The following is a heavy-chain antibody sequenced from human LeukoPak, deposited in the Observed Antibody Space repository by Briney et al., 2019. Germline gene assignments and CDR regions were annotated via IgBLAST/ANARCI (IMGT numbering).Heavy chain of an antibody. CDR2: FDPEDGET. Sequence: GASVKVSCKVSGYTLTELSMHWVRQAPGKGLEWMGGFDPEDGETIYAQKFQGRVTMTADTSTDTAYMELSGLRSEDTAVYYCATSRELLPAGYFDYWGQGTLVTVSS. CDR1: GYTLTELS. CDR3: ATSRELLPAGYFDY. V-gene: IGHV1-24*01. D-gene: IGHD1-26*01. J-gene: IGHJ4*02.